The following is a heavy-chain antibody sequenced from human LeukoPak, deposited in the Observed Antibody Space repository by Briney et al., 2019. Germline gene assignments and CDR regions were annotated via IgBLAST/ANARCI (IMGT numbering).Heavy chain of an antibody. CDR3: ARDGSASIRGSGIPFPDY. CDR2: IWYDGSNK. Sequence: GRSLRLSCAAFGFTFSSYGMHWVRQAPGKGLEWVAVIWYDGSNKYYADSVKGRFTISRDNSKNTLYLQMNSLRAEDTAVYYCARDGSASIRGSGIPFPDYWGQGTLVTVSS. CDR1: GFTFSSYG. D-gene: IGHD3-10*01. J-gene: IGHJ4*02. V-gene: IGHV3-33*01.